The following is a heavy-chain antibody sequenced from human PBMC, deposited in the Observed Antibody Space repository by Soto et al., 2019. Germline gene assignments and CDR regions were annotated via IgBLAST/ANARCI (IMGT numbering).Heavy chain of an antibody. CDR1: GDSVSSNSAA. CDR2: TYYKSKWNS. D-gene: IGHD6-19*01. V-gene: IGHV6-1*01. J-gene: IGHJ1*01. CDR3: ARDRGIAVDGQLLYE. Sequence: PSQTLSLTCAISGDSVSSNSAAWNWIRQSPSRGLEWLGRTYYKSKWNSDYAVSVESRITINPDTSKNQFSLQLNSVTPEDTAVYYCARDRGIAVDGQLLYEWGPGTPGTV.